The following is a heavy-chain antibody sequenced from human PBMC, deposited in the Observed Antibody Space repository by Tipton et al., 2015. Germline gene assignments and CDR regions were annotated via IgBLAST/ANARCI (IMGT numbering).Heavy chain of an antibody. Sequence: QLVQSGAEVKQPGSSVKVSCKASGGTFTSFVISWVRQAPGQGLEWMGGIIPIFGTATYAQQLQDRITITADESTSTAYMELSSLRSEDTAIYYCASGDLGGLVISVAGYFDSWGQGTLVTVPS. CDR1: GGTFTSFV. V-gene: IGHV1-69*01. D-gene: IGHD6-19*01. CDR3: ASGDLGGLVISVAGYFDS. J-gene: IGHJ4*02. CDR2: IIPIFGTA.